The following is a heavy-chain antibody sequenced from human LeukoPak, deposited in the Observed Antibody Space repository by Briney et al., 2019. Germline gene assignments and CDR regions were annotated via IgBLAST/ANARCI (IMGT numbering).Heavy chain of an antibody. D-gene: IGHD1-26*01. V-gene: IGHV3-7*01. J-gene: IGHJ4*02. CDR3: ARDVAGSLDY. CDR1: GFTFSTYW. CDR2: IKGDESAK. Sequence: GGSLRLSCAASGFTFSTYWMAWVRQAPGKGLEWVANIKGDESAKHQADSVKGRFTISRDNAHNSVYLQMSSLRGEDAGVYYCARDVAGSLDYWGQGTLVTVSS.